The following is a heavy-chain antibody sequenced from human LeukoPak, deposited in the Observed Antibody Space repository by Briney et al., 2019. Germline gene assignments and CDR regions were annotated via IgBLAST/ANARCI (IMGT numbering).Heavy chain of an antibody. J-gene: IGHJ4*02. D-gene: IGHD2-15*01. CDR2: ISGSGGST. CDR3: AKDSGGSCYDPPDY. V-gene: IGHV3-23*01. CDR1: GFTFRSYA. Sequence: PGGSLRLSCAASGFTFRSYAMSWVRQAPGKGLEWVSAISGSGGSTYYADSVKGRFTISRDNSKNTLYLQMNSLRAEDTAVYYCAKDSGGSCYDPPDYWGQGTLVTVSS.